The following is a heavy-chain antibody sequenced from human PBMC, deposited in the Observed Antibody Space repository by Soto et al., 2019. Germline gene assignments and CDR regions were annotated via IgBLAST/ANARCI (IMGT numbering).Heavy chain of an antibody. D-gene: IGHD5-12*01. J-gene: IGHJ4*02. V-gene: IGHV3-74*01. CDR3: ARVSDSGYGNIDY. Sequence: GGSLRLSCAASGFTFSTYWMHWVRQAPGKGLVWVSRTNTSGSSTSYADSVKGRFTISRDNAKNSLYLQMNSLRAEDTAVYYCARVSDSGYGNIDYWGQGTLVTVSS. CDR2: TNTSGSST. CDR1: GFTFSTYW.